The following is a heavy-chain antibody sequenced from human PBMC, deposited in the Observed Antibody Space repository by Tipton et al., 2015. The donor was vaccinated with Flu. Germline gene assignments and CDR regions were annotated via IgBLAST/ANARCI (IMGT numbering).Heavy chain of an antibody. CDR1: GDSMRSYY. CDR3: AKEPPGY. CDR2: IYTSGTT. J-gene: IGHJ4*02. Sequence: TLSLTCTVSGDSMRSYYWSWIRQPAGKGLEWIGRIYTSGTTNYNPSLKSRVTMSIDTSKDQFSLKLSSVTATDTAVYYCAKEPPGYWGQGTLVTVSS. V-gene: IGHV4-4*07.